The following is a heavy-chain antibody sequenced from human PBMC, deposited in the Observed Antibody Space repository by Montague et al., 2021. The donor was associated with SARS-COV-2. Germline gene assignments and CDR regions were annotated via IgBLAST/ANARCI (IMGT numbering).Heavy chain of an antibody. Sequence: SETLSLTCTVSGGSINNYYWSWIGQPPEKGPEWIAFIHYTGSANYNPSLKSRATISVDPYKNQCSLKLTSVTAADAALYYCARHLAVGTSGFDIWGQGTMVTVSS. D-gene: IGHD6-19*01. CDR2: IHYTGSA. CDR3: ARHLAVGTSGFDI. CDR1: GGSINNYY. V-gene: IGHV4-59*08. J-gene: IGHJ3*02.